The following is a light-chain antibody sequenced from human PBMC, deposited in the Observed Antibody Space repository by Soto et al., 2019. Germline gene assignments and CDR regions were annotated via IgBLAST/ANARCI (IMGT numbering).Light chain of an antibody. J-gene: IGLJ1*01. CDR2: DVS. CDR3: SSYAGSYSYV. CDR1: TRDVGGYTY. Sequence: QSAPTQPRSVSGSPGQSVTISCTGTTRDVGGYTYVSWYQQHPGKAPKMMIYDVSKRPSGVPDRFSGSKSGYTASLTISGLQAEDEADYYCSSYAGSYSYVFGTGTKLTVL. V-gene: IGLV2-11*01.